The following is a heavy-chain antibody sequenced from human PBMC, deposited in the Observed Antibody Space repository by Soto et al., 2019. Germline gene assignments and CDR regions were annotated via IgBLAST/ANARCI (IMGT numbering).Heavy chain of an antibody. V-gene: IGHV4-39*01. CDR1: GGSISSSSYY. Sequence: SETLSLTCTVSGGSISSSSYYWGWIRQPPGKGLEWIGSIYYSGSTYYNPSLKSRVTISVDTSKNQFSLKLSSVTAADTAVYYCATTIMNDYGDYLVDYWGQGTLVTVSS. J-gene: IGHJ4*02. CDR2: IYYSGST. CDR3: ATTIMNDYGDYLVDY. D-gene: IGHD4-17*01.